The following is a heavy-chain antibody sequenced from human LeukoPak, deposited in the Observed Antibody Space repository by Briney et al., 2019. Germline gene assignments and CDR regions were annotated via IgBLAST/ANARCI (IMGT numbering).Heavy chain of an antibody. CDR1: GFTFSSYW. Sequence: GGSLRLSCAASGFTFSSYWMHWVRQAPGKGLVWVSLINSDETSTSYADSVKGRFTISRDNAKNTLYLQMNSLRAEDTAVYYCARETGSSGYYMDVWGKGPRSPSP. D-gene: IGHD6-25*01. V-gene: IGHV3-74*01. CDR3: ARETGSSGYYMDV. CDR2: INSDETST. J-gene: IGHJ6*03.